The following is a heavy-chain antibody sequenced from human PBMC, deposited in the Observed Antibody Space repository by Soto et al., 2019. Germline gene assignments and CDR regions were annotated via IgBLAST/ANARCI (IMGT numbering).Heavy chain of an antibody. D-gene: IGHD2-15*01. CDR2: MNPNSGET. V-gene: IGHV1-8*01. CDR3: ARVAVAARPRWYNWFDP. Sequence: QEQLVQSGAEVKKPGASVKVSCKPSGYTFTDYDINWVRQATGQGLEWIGWMNPNSGETGYAHKFRGRVTMTRSPSLNTAYLELSSLRSEDTAVYYCARVAVAARPRWYNWFDPWGQGTLVTVSS. J-gene: IGHJ5*02. CDR1: GYTFTDYD.